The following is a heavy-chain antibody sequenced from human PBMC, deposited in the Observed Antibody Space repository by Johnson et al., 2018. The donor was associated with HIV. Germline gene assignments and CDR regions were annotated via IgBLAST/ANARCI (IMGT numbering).Heavy chain of an antibody. CDR3: ARMGGHHGFDI. J-gene: IGHJ3*02. CDR1: GFTFDDYA. D-gene: IGHD3-16*01. Sequence: VESGGGLVQPGRSLRLSCAASGFTFDDYAMHWVRQAPGQGLEWVSGINWSSGNIDYADSVKGRFTISRDKTTNSLYLQLNILSPEDPALYYCARMGGHHGFDIWGQGTMVTVSS. CDR2: INWSSGNI. V-gene: IGHV3-9*01.